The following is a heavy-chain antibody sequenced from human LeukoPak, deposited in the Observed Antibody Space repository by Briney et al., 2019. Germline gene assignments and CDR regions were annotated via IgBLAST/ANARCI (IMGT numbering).Heavy chain of an antibody. V-gene: IGHV4-59*08. Sequence: PSETLSLTCTVSGGSISSYYWSWLRQPPGKGLEWIGYIYYSGSTNYNPSLKSRVTISLDTSKNQFSLKLSSVTAADTAVYYCARRRRQWLDNWFDPWGQGTLVTVSS. D-gene: IGHD6-19*01. CDR3: ARRRRQWLDNWFDP. CDR1: GGSISSYY. CDR2: IYYSGST. J-gene: IGHJ5*02.